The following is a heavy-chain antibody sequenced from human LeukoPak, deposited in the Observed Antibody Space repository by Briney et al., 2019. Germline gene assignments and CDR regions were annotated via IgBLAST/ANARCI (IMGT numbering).Heavy chain of an antibody. CDR1: GGSISSYY. CDR2: IYYSGST. D-gene: IGHD3-10*01. CDR3: AKEVVRGSLYEYYCYGMDV. J-gene: IGHJ6*02. V-gene: IGHV4-59*01. Sequence: PSETLSLTCTVSGGSISSYYWSWIRQPPGKGLEWIGYIYYSGSTNYNPSLKSRVTISVDTSKNQFSLKLSSVTAADTAVYYCAKEVVRGSLYEYYCYGMDVWGQGTTVTVSS.